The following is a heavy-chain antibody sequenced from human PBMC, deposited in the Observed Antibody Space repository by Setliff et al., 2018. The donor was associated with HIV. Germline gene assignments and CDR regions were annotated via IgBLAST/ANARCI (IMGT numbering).Heavy chain of an antibody. CDR2: IYTSGST. Sequence: SETLSLTCTVSGGFIGSGDGHRTWIRQPAGKGLEWIGHIYTSGSTNYNPSLKSRVTISVDTSKNQFSLKLSSVTAADTAVYYCAGSWSGYPLSFGYWGQGTLVTVSS. CDR3: AGSWSGYPLSFGY. CDR1: GGFIGSGDGH. J-gene: IGHJ4*02. V-gene: IGHV4-61*09. D-gene: IGHD3-3*01.